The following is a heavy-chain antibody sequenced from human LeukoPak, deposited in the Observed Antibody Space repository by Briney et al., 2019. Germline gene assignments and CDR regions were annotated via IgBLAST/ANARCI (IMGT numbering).Heavy chain of an antibody. CDR1: GGSISSGDYY. Sequence: PSQTLSLTCTVSGGSISSGDYYWSWIRQPPGKGLEWIGYIYYSGSTYYNPSLKSRVTISVDTSKNQFSLKLSSVTAADTAVYYCARGPLYIVGSTVDDGFDIWGQGTMVTVSS. CDR2: IYYSGST. V-gene: IGHV4-30-4*01. J-gene: IGHJ3*02. D-gene: IGHD1-26*01. CDR3: ARGPLYIVGSTVDDGFDI.